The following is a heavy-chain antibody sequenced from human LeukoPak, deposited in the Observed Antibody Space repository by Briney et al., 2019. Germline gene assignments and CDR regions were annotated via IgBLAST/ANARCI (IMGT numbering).Heavy chain of an antibody. CDR1: GFTFSSYE. CDR2: ISSGNSYI. D-gene: IGHD5-12*01. Sequence: PGGSLRLSCAASGFTFSSYEMNWVRQAPAKGLEWVSSISSGNSYIYYADSVKGRFTISRDNANNSLYLQMNGLRAEDTAVYYCARAEYSGYDSVSVYQFEYWGQGTLVTVSS. CDR3: ARAEYSGYDSVSVYQFEY. J-gene: IGHJ4*02. V-gene: IGHV3-21*01.